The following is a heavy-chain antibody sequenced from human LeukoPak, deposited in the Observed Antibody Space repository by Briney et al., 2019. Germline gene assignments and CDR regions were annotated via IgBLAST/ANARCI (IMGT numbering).Heavy chain of an antibody. Sequence: PGGSLRLSCEASGFSLSSYFMSWIRQAPGKGLEWVSYITNTGRSTNYADAVKGRFTISRDNAKQSVYLEMTDLRAEDTAVYYCAREASGNYHVFDSWGQETLVTVSS. CDR1: GFSLSSYF. CDR2: ITNTGRST. V-gene: IGHV3-11*04. J-gene: IGHJ4*02. D-gene: IGHD6-19*01. CDR3: AREASGNYHVFDS.